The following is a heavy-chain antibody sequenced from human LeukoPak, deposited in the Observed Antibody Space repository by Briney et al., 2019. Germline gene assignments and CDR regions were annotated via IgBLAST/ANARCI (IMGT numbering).Heavy chain of an antibody. Sequence: ASVTVSFTAAGYTFTGYYMHWGRQAPGQGLEWMGWINPNSGGTNYAQKFQGRGTMTRDTSISTAYMELSRLRSDATAVYYCARPRLSSSWYLDYWGQGTLVTVSS. CDR3: ARPRLSSSWYLDY. D-gene: IGHD6-13*01. J-gene: IGHJ4*02. V-gene: IGHV1-2*02. CDR1: GYTFTGYY. CDR2: INPNSGGT.